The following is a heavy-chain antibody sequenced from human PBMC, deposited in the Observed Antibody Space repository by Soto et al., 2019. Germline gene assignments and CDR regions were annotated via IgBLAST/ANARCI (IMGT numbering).Heavy chain of an antibody. Sequence: QVQLVESGGGVVQPGRSLRLSCAASGFTFSSYGMHWVRQAPGKGLEWVAVLWYDETYKYYADSVKGRFTISRDNSKNTLYLQMNNLRADDTAVYYCARDAAYDVLIGDMDVWGQGTTVTVSS. CDR3: ARDAAYDVLIGDMDV. V-gene: IGHV3-33*01. D-gene: IGHD3-9*01. CDR2: LWYDETYK. J-gene: IGHJ6*02. CDR1: GFTFSSYG.